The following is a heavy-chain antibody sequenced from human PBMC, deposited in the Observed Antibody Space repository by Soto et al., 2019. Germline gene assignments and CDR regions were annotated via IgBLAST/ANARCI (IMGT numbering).Heavy chain of an antibody. CDR3: ARRHAPRYTTGNNHFDL. V-gene: IGHV4-39*01. CDR2: INFSGST. D-gene: IGHD1-1*01. J-gene: IGHJ4*02. Sequence: SETLSLTCTVSSVSIYSGSFHWGWIRQPPGKGLEWIGSINFSGSTYYNPSLKSRVTISVDTSKNQFSLNLRSVTAADTAVYYCARRHAPRYTTGNNHFDLWGQGSLVTSPQ. CDR1: SVSIYSGSFH.